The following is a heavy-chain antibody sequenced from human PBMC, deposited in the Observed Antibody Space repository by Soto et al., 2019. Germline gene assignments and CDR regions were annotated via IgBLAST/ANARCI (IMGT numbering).Heavy chain of an antibody. CDR2: IYYSGTT. CDR1: SASISSSSYT. V-gene: IGHV4-39*01. J-gene: IGHJ6*02. D-gene: IGHD2-2*01. Sequence: PSETLSLTCTVSSASISSSSYTWGWIRQPPGKGLEWIGSIYYSGTTYYNPSLNSGVTVSVDTSKNQFSLKVTSVTAADTAVYYCARLHGYCISSSCHGHYAMDVWGQGTTVTVSS. CDR3: ARLHGYCISSSCHGHYAMDV.